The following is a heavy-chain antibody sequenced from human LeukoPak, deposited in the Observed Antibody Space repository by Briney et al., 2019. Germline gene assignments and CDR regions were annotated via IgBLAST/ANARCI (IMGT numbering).Heavy chain of an antibody. CDR3: PKPLLTPGN. J-gene: IGHJ4*02. Sequence: GGSLRLSCTTSGFIFAKYAMAWVRQSPGKGLEWVSTISASGADTYYADSVRGRFTISRDNSRNALYLQLSRLRVDDTVFYYCPKPLLTPGNWGPGTLVTVSS. CDR1: GFIFAKYA. D-gene: IGHD4-23*01. V-gene: IGHV3-23*01. CDR2: ISASGADT.